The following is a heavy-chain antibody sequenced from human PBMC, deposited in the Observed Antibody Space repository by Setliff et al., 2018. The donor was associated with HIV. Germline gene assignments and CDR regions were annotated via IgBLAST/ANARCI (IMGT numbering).Heavy chain of an antibody. CDR3: ARAGVELSHWYFDL. Sequence: PGGSLRLSCAASGFTFSNYEMNWVRQAPGKGLEWVSYISSSGATKDYADSVKGRLTISRDNAKKSLYLQMNSLRVEDTAVYYCARAGVELSHWYFDLWGRGTLVTVSS. CDR1: GFTFSNYE. J-gene: IGHJ2*01. CDR2: ISSSGATK. V-gene: IGHV3-48*03. D-gene: IGHD1-7*01.